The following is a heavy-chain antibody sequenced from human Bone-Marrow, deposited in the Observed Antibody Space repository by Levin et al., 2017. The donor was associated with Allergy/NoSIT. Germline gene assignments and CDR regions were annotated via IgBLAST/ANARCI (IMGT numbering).Heavy chain of an antibody. CDR3: ASPGFWSGHRLYLSNWFDP. CDR2: ISGTGDRT. CDR1: SFTFSSYD. V-gene: IGHV3-23*01. J-gene: IGHJ5*02. D-gene: IGHD3-3*01. Sequence: GGSLRLSCVASSFTFSSYDMSWVRQAPGKGLEWVSAISGTGDRTYYADSVRGRFTISRDNSKNTLYLQMNSLRAEDTAVYYCASPGFWSGHRLYLSNWFDPWGQGTLVTVSS.